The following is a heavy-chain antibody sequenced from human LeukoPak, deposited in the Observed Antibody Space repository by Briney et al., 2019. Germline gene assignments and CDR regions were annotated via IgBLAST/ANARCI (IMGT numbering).Heavy chain of an antibody. D-gene: IGHD5-24*01. CDR3: AASLQLPLFDY. CDR2: IVVGSGNT. Sequence: SVTVSCTASGFTFTSSAVQWVRQARGQRLEWIGWIVVGSGNTNYAQKFQERVTITRDMSTSTAYMELSSLRSEDTAVYYCAASLQLPLFDYWGQGTLVTVSS. V-gene: IGHV1-58*01. J-gene: IGHJ4*02. CDR1: GFTFTSSA.